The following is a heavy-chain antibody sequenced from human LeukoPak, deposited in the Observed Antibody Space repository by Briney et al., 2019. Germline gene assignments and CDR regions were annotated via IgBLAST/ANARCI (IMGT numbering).Heavy chain of an antibody. CDR1: GFTFSSYG. D-gene: IGHD4-17*01. CDR2: ISYDGSNK. J-gene: IGHJ4*02. CDR3: AEDWDGDYAPEYYFDY. Sequence: GRSLRLSCAASGFTFSSYGMHWVRQAPGKGLEWVAVISYDGSNKYYADSVKGRFTISRDNSKNTLYLQMNSLRAEDTAVYYCAEDWDGDYAPEYYFDYWGQGTLVTVSS. V-gene: IGHV3-30*18.